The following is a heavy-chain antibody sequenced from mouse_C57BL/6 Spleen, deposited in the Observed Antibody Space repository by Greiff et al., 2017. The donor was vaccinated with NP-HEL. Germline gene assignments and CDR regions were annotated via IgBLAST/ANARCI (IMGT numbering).Heavy chain of an antibody. D-gene: IGHD2-5*01. CDR2: IYPGDGDT. Sequence: QVQLQQSGAELVKPGASVKISCKASGYAFSSYWMNWVKQRPGKGLEWIGQIYPGDGDTNYNGKFKGKATLTADKSSSTAYMQLSSLTSEDSAVYFCARHSNLYYFDYWGQGTTLTVSS. V-gene: IGHV1-80*01. CDR3: ARHSNLYYFDY. CDR1: GYAFSSYW. J-gene: IGHJ2*01.